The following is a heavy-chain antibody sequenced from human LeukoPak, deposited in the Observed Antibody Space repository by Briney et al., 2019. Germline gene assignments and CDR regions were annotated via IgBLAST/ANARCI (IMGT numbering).Heavy chain of an antibody. V-gene: IGHV1-24*01. Sequence: ASVKVSCKVSGYTLTELSMHWVRQAPGKGLEWMGGFDPEDGETIYAQKFQGRVTMTEDTSTDTAYMELSSLRSEDTAVYYCARVPPDSWSVYLHMDVWGQGTTVIVSS. CDR3: ARVPPDSWSVYLHMDV. J-gene: IGHJ6*02. CDR1: GYTLTELS. D-gene: IGHD3-3*01. CDR2: FDPEDGET.